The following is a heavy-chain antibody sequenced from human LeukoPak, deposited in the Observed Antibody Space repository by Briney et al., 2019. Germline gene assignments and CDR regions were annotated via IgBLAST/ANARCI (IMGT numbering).Heavy chain of an antibody. CDR1: GFTLSDHY. Sequence: GGSLRLSCAASGFTLSDHYMDWVRQAPGKGLEWVGRSGNKADRYTTEYAASVKGRFTISRDDSKNLLYLQMNSLKGEDTAVYHCSRGSSGISVYAFDIWGQGTMVTVSS. J-gene: IGHJ3*02. CDR2: SGNKADRYTT. D-gene: IGHD1-26*01. V-gene: IGHV3-72*01. CDR3: SRGSSGISVYAFDI.